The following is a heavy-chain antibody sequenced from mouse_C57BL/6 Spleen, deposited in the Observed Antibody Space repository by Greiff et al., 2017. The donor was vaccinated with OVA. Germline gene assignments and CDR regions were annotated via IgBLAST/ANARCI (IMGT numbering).Heavy chain of an antibody. CDR1: GFSLTSYG. J-gene: IGHJ4*01. CDR2: IWSDGST. Sequence: QVQLKESGPGLVAPSQSLSITCTVSGFSLTSYGVHWVRQPPGKGLEWLVVIWSDGSTTYYSALKTRLSISKDNPKSQVFLRMNSLQTDDTAMYYCARQGTTEGPMDYWGQGTSVTVSS. CDR3: ARQGTTEGPMDY. V-gene: IGHV2-6-1*01. D-gene: IGHD1-1*01.